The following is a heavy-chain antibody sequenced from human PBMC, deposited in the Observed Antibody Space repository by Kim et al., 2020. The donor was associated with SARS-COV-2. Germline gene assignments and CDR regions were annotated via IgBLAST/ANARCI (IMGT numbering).Heavy chain of an antibody. J-gene: IGHJ4*02. CDR2: INHSGST. CDR1: GGSFSGYY. Sequence: SETLSLTCAVYGGSFSGYYWSWIRQPPGKGLEWIGEINHSGSTNYNPSLKSRVTISVDTSKNQFSLKLSSVTAADTAVYYCARGNNYYDSSGYWLLGGPFYFDYWGQGTLVTVSS. V-gene: IGHV4-34*01. CDR3: ARGNNYYDSSGYWLLGGPFYFDY. D-gene: IGHD3-22*01.